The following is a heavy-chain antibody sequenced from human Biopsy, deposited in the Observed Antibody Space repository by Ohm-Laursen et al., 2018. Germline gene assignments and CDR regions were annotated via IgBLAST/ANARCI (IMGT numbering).Heavy chain of an antibody. D-gene: IGHD3-16*01. V-gene: IGHV1-2*02. CDR1: GYTFTGYY. CDR2: INPKNGDT. CDR3: ARESNPKRLGD. J-gene: IGHJ4*02. Sequence: GASVKVSCKASGYTFTGYYIHWVRQAPGQGLEWMGYINPKNGDTNYEQKFRGRVTVTRDTSINTLYVDPSRLTPDDTAVYYCARESNPKRLGDWGQGTLVTVSS.